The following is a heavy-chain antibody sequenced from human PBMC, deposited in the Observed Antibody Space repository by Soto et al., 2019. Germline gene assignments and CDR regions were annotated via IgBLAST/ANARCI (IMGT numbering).Heavy chain of an antibody. V-gene: IGHV1-69*12. J-gene: IGHJ3*02. CDR3: VRETAAPGTFREDDSDI. CDR1: GDTFSNYV. CDR2: IVPIFRTA. Sequence: QVQLVQSGAEVKKPGSSVKVACKVSGDTFSNYVINWVRQSPVQGLEWMGAIVPIFRTANYAQKFQGRVTITADQFTNTAYMELSGLRADDTATYYCVRETAAPGTFREDDSDIWGQGTLVTVSS. D-gene: IGHD6-13*01.